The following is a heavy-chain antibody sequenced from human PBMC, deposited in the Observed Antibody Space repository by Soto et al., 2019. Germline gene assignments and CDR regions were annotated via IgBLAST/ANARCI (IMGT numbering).Heavy chain of an antibody. CDR3: ARGRYGGY. D-gene: IGHD3-10*01. CDR1: GYTFTSYG. V-gene: IGHV1-18*01. CDR2: ISANNGNT. J-gene: IGHJ4*02. Sequence: QVHLVQSGAEVKKPGASVKVSCKASGYTFTSYGITWVRQAPGQGLEWMGWISANNGNTDNAQKREGRVIVTRDTSTSTAYMELRSLRSDDTAVYYCARGRYGGYWGQGALVTVSS.